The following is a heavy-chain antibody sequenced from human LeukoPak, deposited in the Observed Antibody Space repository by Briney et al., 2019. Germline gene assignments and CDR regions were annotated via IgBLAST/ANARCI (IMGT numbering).Heavy chain of an antibody. Sequence: GGSLRLSCAASGFTFSSYWMHWVRQAPGKGLVWVSRINTDGSSTSYADSVKGRFTISRDNAKNTLYLQMNSLRAEDTAVYYCAKDNGGSGWGELDYWGQGTLVTVSS. CDR1: GFTFSSYW. V-gene: IGHV3-74*01. J-gene: IGHJ4*02. CDR2: INTDGSST. D-gene: IGHD1-26*01. CDR3: AKDNGGSGWGELDY.